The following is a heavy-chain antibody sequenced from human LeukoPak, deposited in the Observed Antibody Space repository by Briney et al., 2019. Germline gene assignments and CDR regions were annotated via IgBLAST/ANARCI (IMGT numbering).Heavy chain of an antibody. J-gene: IGHJ5*02. CDR3: ARGLLYDSSDYYLP. D-gene: IGHD3-22*01. Sequence: GQSLHISCKGSGYSFTSYWINWVRQMPGKGLEWMGRIGPSDSYTNYSPSFQGHVTISADKSISTAYLQWSSLKASDTAMYYCARGLLYDSSDYYLPWGHETLVTVSS. V-gene: IGHV5-10-1*01. CDR1: GYSFTSYW. CDR2: IGPSDSYT.